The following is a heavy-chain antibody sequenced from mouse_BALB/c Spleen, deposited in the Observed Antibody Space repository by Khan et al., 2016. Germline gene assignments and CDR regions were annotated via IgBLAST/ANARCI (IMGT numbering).Heavy chain of an antibody. CDR1: GFTFSSYA. J-gene: IGHJ2*01. Sequence: EVELVESGGGLVKPGGSLKLSCAASGFTFSSYAMSWVRQTPEKRLEWVASISSGGSTYYPDSVKGRFTISRDNASNILNLQMSSLRSEDTAMYYCAREDYGSYGDYFDYWGQGTTLTVSS. D-gene: IGHD2-1*01. CDR2: ISSGGST. CDR3: AREDYGSYGDYFDY. V-gene: IGHV5-6-5*01.